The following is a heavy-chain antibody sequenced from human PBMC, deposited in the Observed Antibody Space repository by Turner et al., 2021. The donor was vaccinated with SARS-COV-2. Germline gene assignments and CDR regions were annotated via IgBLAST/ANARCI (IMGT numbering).Heavy chain of an antibody. CDR1: GFTLSRYA. J-gene: IGHJ4*02. CDR3: ARGVAVYGEHRPLDY. D-gene: IGHD4-17*01. V-gene: IGHV3-30*04. Sequence: QVQLVESGGGVVQPGRSLRLSCAASGFTLSRYAMHWVRQAPGKGLEWVAVISYDGSIKYYADSVKGRFTISRDNSKNTLYLQMNSLRAEDTAVYYCARGVAVYGEHRPLDYWGQGTLVTVSS. CDR2: ISYDGSIK.